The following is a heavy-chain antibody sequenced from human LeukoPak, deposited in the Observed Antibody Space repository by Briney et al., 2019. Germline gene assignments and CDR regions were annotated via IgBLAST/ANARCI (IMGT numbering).Heavy chain of an antibody. D-gene: IGHD3-16*02. Sequence: AGGSLRLSCAASGFTFSSYAMSWVRQAPGKGLECVSAISGSGGSTYYADSVKGRFTISRDNSKNTLYLQMNSLRAEDTAVYYCAKNGGIYDYVWGSYRYYFDYWGQGTLVTVSS. V-gene: IGHV3-23*01. CDR1: GFTFSSYA. CDR2: ISGSGGST. J-gene: IGHJ4*02. CDR3: AKNGGIYDYVWGSYRYYFDY.